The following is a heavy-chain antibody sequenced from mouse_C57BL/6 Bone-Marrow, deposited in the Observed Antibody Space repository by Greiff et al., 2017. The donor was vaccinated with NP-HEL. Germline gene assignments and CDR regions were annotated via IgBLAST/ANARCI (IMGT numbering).Heavy chain of an antibody. V-gene: IGHV1-54*01. CDR2: INPGSGGT. Sequence: QVQLQQSGAELVRPGTSVKVSCKASGYAFTNHLIEWVKQRPGQGLEWIGVINPGSGGTNYNEKFKGKATLTADKSSSTAYMQLSSLTSEDSAVYFCARYYVGAMDYWGQGTSVTVSS. CDR1: GYAFTNHL. D-gene: IGHD1-1*01. J-gene: IGHJ4*01. CDR3: ARYYVGAMDY.